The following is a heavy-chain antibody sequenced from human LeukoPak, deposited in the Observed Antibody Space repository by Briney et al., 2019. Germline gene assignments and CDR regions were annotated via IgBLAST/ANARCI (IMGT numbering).Heavy chain of an antibody. CDR1: GFTFSSYW. J-gene: IGHJ4*02. CDR3: AKDARSFGGTYFDY. V-gene: IGHV3-48*01. CDR2: ISGRSSTI. Sequence: GGSLRLSCAASGFTFSSYWMSWVRQAPGKGLEWVSHISGRSSTIYYADSVKGRFTISRDTSKTTLYLQMNSLRAEDTAIYYCAKDARSFGGTYFDYWGQGIQVTVSS. D-gene: IGHD4-23*01.